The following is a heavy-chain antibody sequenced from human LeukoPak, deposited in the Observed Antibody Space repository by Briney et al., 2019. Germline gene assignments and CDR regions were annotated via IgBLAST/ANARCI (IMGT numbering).Heavy chain of an antibody. V-gene: IGHV3-30*02. J-gene: IGHJ6*03. CDR2: IRYDGSNK. D-gene: IGHD5-12*01. CDR1: GFTFSTYG. Sequence: GGSLRLSCAASGFTFSTYGMHWVRQAPGKGLEWVAFIRYDGSNKYYADSEKGRFTISRDNSKNTLYLQMNSLRAEDTAVYYCAKDTVKVTTIRRVPHYMDVWGKGTTVTVSS. CDR3: AKDTVKVTTIRRVPHYMDV.